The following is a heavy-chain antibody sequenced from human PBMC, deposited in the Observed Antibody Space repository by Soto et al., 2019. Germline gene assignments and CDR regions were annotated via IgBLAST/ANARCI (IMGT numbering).Heavy chain of an antibody. V-gene: IGHV1-46*01. CDR3: ARVSPPDDY. CDR1: GYTFTSYY. CDR2: INPSGGSK. Sequence: QVQLVQSGAEVKKPGASVKVSCKASGYTFTSYYMHWVRQAPGQGLEWMGIINPSGGSKRYAQKFQGRVTMTRDTSTTTVYMGLSSLRSEDTAVYYCARVSPPDDYWGQGTLVTVSS. J-gene: IGHJ4*02.